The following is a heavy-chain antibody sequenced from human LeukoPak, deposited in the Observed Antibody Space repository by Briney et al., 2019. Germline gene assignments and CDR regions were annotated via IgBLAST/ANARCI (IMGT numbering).Heavy chain of an antibody. J-gene: IGHJ6*03. V-gene: IGHV3-48*03. CDR1: GFTFSSYE. CDR2: ISSSGSTI. CDR3: AREGVGYSGYDARTYYYYYYMDV. D-gene: IGHD5-12*01. Sequence: GGSLRLSCAASGFTFSSYEMNWVRQAPGKGLEWVSYISSSGSTIYYADSVKGRFTISRDNAKNSLYLQMNSLRAEDTALYYCAREGVGYSGYDARTYYYYYYMDVWGKGTTVTVSS.